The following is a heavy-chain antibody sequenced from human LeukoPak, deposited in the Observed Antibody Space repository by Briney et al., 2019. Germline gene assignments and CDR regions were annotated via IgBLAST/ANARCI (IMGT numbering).Heavy chain of an antibody. J-gene: IGHJ6*02. V-gene: IGHV4-4*07. CDR3: ARTHYYYGMDV. CDR1: GGSINSYY. Sequence: SETLSLTCTVYGGSINSYYWSWIRQPAGEGLEWIGRIYSSGSTNYNPSLKSRVTMSVDTSQNQFSLILSSVTAADTAVYCCARTHYYYGMDVWGQGTTVTVSS. CDR2: IYSSGST.